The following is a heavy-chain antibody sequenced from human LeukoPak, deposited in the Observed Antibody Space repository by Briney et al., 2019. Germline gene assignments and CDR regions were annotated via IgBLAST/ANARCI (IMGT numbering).Heavy chain of an antibody. Sequence: SETLSLTCAVYGGSFSGYYWSWIRQPPGKGLEWIGEINHSGSTNYNPSLKSRVTISVDTSKNQFSLKLSSVTAADTAVHYCARGQYYYDSSGYYDDYWGQGTLVTVSS. CDR3: ARGQYYYDSSGYYDDY. CDR1: GGSFSGYY. V-gene: IGHV4-34*01. D-gene: IGHD3-22*01. J-gene: IGHJ4*02. CDR2: INHSGST.